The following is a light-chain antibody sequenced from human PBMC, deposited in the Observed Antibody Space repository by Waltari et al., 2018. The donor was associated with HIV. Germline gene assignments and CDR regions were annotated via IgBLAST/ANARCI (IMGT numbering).Light chain of an antibody. Sequence: EIVVTQSPATLSVSPGERATLSCRARQSVGSKLAWYQQRPGQAPRLLIYGASTRATGVPARFSGSGSGTDFTLTISSLQSEDFAVYYCQQYNTWPPGNSFGQGTKLEIK. J-gene: IGKJ2*03. CDR2: GAS. CDR1: QSVGSK. CDR3: QQYNTWPPGNS. V-gene: IGKV3-15*01.